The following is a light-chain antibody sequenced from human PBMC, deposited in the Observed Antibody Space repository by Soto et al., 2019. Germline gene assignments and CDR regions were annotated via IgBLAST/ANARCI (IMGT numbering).Light chain of an antibody. CDR3: HHYDNWSWGWT. Sequence: EIVMTQSPATLSVSPGERATLSCRASQSVRSSLAWYQQKPGQAPRLLIYGASTRATGIPARFSGSGSGTEFTLTISSLQTEDFAVYYCHHYDNWSWGWTFGQGTKVEIK. V-gene: IGKV3-15*01. CDR2: GAS. J-gene: IGKJ1*01. CDR1: QSVRSS.